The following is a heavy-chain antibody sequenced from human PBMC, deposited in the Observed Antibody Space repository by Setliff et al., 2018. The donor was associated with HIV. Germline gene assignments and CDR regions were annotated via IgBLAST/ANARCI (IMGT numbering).Heavy chain of an antibody. CDR2: INHSGNT. Sequence: NPSETLSLTCAVYGGSFSGYYWNWIRQTPGKGLEWIGEINHSGNTNHNPSLKSRLTISIDRSKNHFSLNLRSVTAADTAIYYCARHVSVGPTYYYDSWGQGTLVTVSS. CDR3: ARHVSVGPTYYYDS. V-gene: IGHV4-34*01. CDR1: GGSFSGYY. J-gene: IGHJ4*02. D-gene: IGHD3-3*01.